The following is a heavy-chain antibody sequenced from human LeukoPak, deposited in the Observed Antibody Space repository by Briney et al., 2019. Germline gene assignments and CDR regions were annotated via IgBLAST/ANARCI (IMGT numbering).Heavy chain of an antibody. CDR2: IIPIFGTA. J-gene: IGHJ6*02. D-gene: IGHD2/OR15-2a*01. CDR3: ARGLDRIYYYYGMDV. Sequence: SVKVSCKASGGTFSRYAISWVRQAPGQGLEWMGGIIPIFGTANYAQKFQGRVTITADESTSTAYMELSSLRSEDTAVYYCARGLDRIYYYYGMDVWGQGTTVTVSS. V-gene: IGHV1-69*13. CDR1: GGTFSRYA.